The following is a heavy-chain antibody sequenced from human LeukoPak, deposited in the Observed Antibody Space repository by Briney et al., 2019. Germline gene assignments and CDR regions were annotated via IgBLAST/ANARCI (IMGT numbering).Heavy chain of an antibody. J-gene: IGHJ4*02. V-gene: IGHV4-59*01. CDR3: ARGDGSLWFTY. Sequence: PSETLSLTCTVSGGSISSYYWSWIRQPPGKGLEWIGYIYYSGSTNYNPSLKSRVTISVDTSKNQFSLKLSSVTAADTAVYYCARGDGSLWFTYWGQGTLVTVSS. CDR2: IYYSGST. CDR1: GGSISSYY. D-gene: IGHD3-10*01.